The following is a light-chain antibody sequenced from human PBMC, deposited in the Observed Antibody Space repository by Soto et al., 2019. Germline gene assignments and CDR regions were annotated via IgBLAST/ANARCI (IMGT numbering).Light chain of an antibody. J-gene: IGKJ2*01. Sequence: DLQMTQSPSSLSASVGDRITITCRASQSVTNYLHWYQQKPGKAPKLLISTASTLHSGVPSRFSGNASATEFTLTISSLQPDDSATYYCQQSYSTPFTFGQGNRLAI. CDR3: QQSYSTPFT. V-gene: IGKV1-39*01. CDR2: TAS. CDR1: QSVTNY.